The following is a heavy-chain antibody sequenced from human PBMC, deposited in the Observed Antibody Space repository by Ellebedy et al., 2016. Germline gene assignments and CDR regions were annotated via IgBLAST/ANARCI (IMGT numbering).Heavy chain of an antibody. Sequence: SVKVSXKASGYTFSSYAISWVRQAPGQGLEWMGGIIPIFGTANYAQKFQGRVTITADESTSTAYMELSSLRSEDTAVYYCAATGGYYYYYMDVWGKGTTVTVSS. J-gene: IGHJ6*03. CDR3: AATGGYYYYYMDV. V-gene: IGHV1-69*13. D-gene: IGHD1-26*01. CDR2: IIPIFGTA. CDR1: GYTFSSYA.